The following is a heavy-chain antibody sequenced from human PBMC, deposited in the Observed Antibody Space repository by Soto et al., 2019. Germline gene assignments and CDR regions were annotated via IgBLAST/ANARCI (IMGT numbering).Heavy chain of an antibody. V-gene: IGHV1-18*01. CDR1: GYTFTSYG. J-gene: IGHJ5*02. Sequence: GASVKVSCKASGYTFTSYGISWVRQAPGQGLEWVGWISGYDGKKDYAQKFQGRVTMTTDTSTSTGYMDLRSLRSDDTAVYYCARHNSQWPNWFDPWGQETLVTVSS. CDR2: ISGYDGKK. D-gene: IGHD1-1*01. CDR3: ARHNSQWPNWFDP.